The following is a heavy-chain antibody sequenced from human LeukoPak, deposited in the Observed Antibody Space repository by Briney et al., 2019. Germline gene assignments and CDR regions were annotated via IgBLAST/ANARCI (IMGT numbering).Heavy chain of an antibody. CDR1: GGAISSSSYY. D-gene: IGHD6-13*01. J-gene: IGHJ4*02. Sequence: SETLSLTCTVSGGAISSSSYYWGWIRQPPGKGLEWIGSIYYSGSTYYNPSLKSRVTISVDTSKNQFSLKLSSVTAADTAVYYCARSYSSSWYGYWGQGTLVTVSS. V-gene: IGHV4-39*07. CDR2: IYYSGST. CDR3: ARSYSSSWYGY.